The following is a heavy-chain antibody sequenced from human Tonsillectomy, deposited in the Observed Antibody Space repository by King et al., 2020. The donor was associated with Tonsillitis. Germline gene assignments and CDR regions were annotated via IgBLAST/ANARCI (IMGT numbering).Heavy chain of an antibody. V-gene: IGHV1-2*02. D-gene: IGHD4-23*01. CDR3: ARDLTGGNSGVFDI. CDR1: GYTFTAFY. J-gene: IGHJ3*02. CDR2: INPNSGGT. Sequence: VQLVQSGAEVKKPGASVKVSCKASGYTFTAFYVHWVRQAPGQGLEWMGWINPNSGGTNYALNFQGRVTLTRDTSISTAYMDLSRLRSDDTAGYYCARDLTGGNSGVFDIWGQGTMVTVSS.